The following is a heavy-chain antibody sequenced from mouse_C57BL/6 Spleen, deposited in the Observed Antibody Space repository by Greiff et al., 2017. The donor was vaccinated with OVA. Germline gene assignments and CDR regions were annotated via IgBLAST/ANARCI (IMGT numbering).Heavy chain of an antibody. V-gene: IGHV5-4*01. Sequence: DVQLVESGGGLVKPGGSLKLSCAASGFTFSSYAMSWVRQTPEKRLEWVATISDGGSYTYYPDNVKGRFTISRDNAKNNLYLQMSHLKSEDTAMYYCASLLYDGYYYYFDYWGQGTTLTVSS. CDR2: ISDGGSYT. CDR1: GFTFSSYA. J-gene: IGHJ2*01. CDR3: ASLLYDGYYYYFDY. D-gene: IGHD2-3*01.